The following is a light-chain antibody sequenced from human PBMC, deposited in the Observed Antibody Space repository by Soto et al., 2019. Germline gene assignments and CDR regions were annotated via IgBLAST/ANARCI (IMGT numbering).Light chain of an antibody. J-gene: IGKJ1*01. CDR2: LAS. CDR1: QSVSSSY. CDR3: QQYAGSPRT. V-gene: IGKV3-20*01. Sequence: EIVFTQSPGTLSLSPGERATLSCRASQSVSSSYLAWYQQKPGQAPRLLFYLASRRATGIPDRFSGSGSGTDFTLTISRLEPEDFAVYYCQQYAGSPRTLGQGTKVDIK.